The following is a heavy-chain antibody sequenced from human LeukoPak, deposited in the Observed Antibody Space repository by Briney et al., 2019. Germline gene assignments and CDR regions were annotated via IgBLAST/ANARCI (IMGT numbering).Heavy chain of an antibody. CDR3: ANAHRTVAAALWDY. CDR2: ISGSGGST. V-gene: IGHV3-23*01. J-gene: IGHJ4*02. CDR1: AFIFNNAW. Sequence: GGSLRLSCATSAFIFNNAWMSWVRQAPGKGLEWVSAISGSGGSTYYADSVKGRFTISRDNSKNTLYLQMNSLRAEDTAVYYCANAHRTVAAALWDYRGQGTLVTVSS. D-gene: IGHD6-19*01.